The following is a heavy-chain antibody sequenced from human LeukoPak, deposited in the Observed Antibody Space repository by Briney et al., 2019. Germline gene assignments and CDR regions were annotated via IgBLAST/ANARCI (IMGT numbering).Heavy chain of an antibody. D-gene: IGHD2-2*02. CDR2: IYYSGST. CDR3: ARHLLFYCSSTSCYSDWFDP. V-gene: IGHV4-39*01. Sequence: SETLSLTCTVSGGSISSYYWGWIRQPPGKGLEWIGSIYYSGSTYYNPSLKSRVTISVDTSKNQFSLKLSSVTAADTAVYYCARHLLFYCSSTSCYSDWFDPWGQGTLVTVSS. J-gene: IGHJ5*02. CDR1: GGSISSYY.